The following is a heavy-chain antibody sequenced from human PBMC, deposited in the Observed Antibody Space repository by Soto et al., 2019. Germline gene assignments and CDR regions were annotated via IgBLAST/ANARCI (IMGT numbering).Heavy chain of an antibody. CDR2: ISSNGGST. D-gene: IGHD4-17*01. CDR3: VKDYGDYFLYYYYYYGMDV. Sequence: PGGSLRLSCSASGFTFSSYAMHWVRQAPGKGLEYVSAISSNGGSTYYADSVKGRFTISRDNSKNTLYLQMSSLRAEDTAVYYCVKDYGDYFLYYYYYYGMDVWGQGTTVTVSS. J-gene: IGHJ6*02. V-gene: IGHV3-64D*08. CDR1: GFTFSSYA.